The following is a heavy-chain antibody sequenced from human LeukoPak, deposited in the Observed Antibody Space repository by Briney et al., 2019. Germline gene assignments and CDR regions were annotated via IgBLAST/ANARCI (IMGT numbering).Heavy chain of an antibody. Sequence: GSSVEVSCKASGGTFSSYAISWVRQAPGQGLEWMGGIIPIFGTANYAQKFQGRVTITADESTSTAYMELSSLRSEDTAVYYCARYKSSTSCYSCYYYMDVWGKGTTVTVSS. CDR2: IIPIFGTA. CDR1: GGTFSSYA. V-gene: IGHV1-69*01. CDR3: ARYKSSTSCYSCYYYMDV. D-gene: IGHD2-2*02. J-gene: IGHJ6*03.